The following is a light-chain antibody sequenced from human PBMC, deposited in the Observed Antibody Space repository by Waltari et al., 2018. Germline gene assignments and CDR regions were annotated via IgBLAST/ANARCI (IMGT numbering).Light chain of an antibody. Sequence: QSALTQPVPVSGWPGQSITIACTGSTSDIGRSGSVSWYQHHPGKAPKLLIYDGYTRASGVSTRFSASKSDSTASLTISGLQAEDEADYYCKSYTLSDTRVFGGGTKLTVL. CDR2: DGY. CDR1: TSDIGRSGS. CDR3: KSYTLSDTRV. V-gene: IGLV2-14*03. J-gene: IGLJ3*02.